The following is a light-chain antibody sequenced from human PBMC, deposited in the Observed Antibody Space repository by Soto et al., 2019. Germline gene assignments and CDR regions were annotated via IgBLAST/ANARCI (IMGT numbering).Light chain of an antibody. CDR2: GQS. J-gene: IGKJ1*01. Sequence: EIVLTQSPGTLSLSPGERATLSCRASQSVPKNFLAWYQHKPGQAPRLLIYGQSSMATGIPDRFSGSGSRTDFTLSISRLEPEDFAVYSCHQYATSPQTFGQGTKVEIK. CDR3: HQYATSPQT. CDR1: QSVPKNF. V-gene: IGKV3-20*01.